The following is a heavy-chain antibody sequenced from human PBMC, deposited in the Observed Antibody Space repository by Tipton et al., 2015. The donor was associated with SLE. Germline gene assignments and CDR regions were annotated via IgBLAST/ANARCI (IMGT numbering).Heavy chain of an antibody. CDR3: AAHDFWRGYPHYYHYDDMGV. CDR2: MSPNSGNT. V-gene: IGHV1-8*01. J-gene: IGHJ6*02. CDR1: GYTFTSSD. D-gene: IGHD3-3*01. Sequence: QLVQSGPEVKKPGASVKVSCKASGYTFTSSDINWVRQATGQGLEWMGWMSPNSGNTVSAQKFQGRITMTRNTSISTAYMEVSSLTSEDTAVYYCAAHDFWRGYPHYYHYDDMGVWGQGTTVTVSS.